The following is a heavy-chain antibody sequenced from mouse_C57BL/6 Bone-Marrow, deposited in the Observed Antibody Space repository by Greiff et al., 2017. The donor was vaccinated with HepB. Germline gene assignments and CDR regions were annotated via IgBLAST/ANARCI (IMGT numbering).Heavy chain of an antibody. CDR2: IHPNSGST. D-gene: IGHD1-1*01. J-gene: IGHJ1*03. V-gene: IGHV1-64*01. Sequence: VQLQQPGAELVKPGASVKLSCKASGYTFTSYWMHWVKQRPGQGLEWIGMIHPNSGSTNYNEKFKSKATLTVDKSSSTAYMQLSSLTSEDSAVYYCARQNSSPWWYFDVWGTGTTVTVSS. CDR1: GYTFTSYW. CDR3: ARQNSSPWWYFDV.